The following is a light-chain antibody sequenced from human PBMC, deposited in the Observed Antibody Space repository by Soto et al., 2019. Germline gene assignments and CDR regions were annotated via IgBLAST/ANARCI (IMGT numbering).Light chain of an antibody. CDR2: AAS. CDR3: QKYNDAPRT. CDR1: QGIRNC. V-gene: IGKV1-27*01. J-gene: IGKJ1*01. Sequence: DIRMTQSPSALSASLGDRVTITCRASQGIRNCLSWYQQKPGKVPNLLIYAASTLKSGVPSRFSGSGSGTDFTLTISRLQPEDVATYYCQKYNDAPRTFGQGTKVEIK.